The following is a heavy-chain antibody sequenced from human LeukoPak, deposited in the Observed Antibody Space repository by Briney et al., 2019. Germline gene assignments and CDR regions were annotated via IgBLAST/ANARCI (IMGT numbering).Heavy chain of an antibody. CDR1: GGSISSGGYY. V-gene: IGHV4-31*03. CDR2: IYYSGST. CDR3: ARDTMVRGVPHYGMDV. Sequence: SQTLSLTCTVSGGSISSGGYYWSWIRQHPGKGLEWIGYIYYSGSTYYNPSLKSRVTISVDTSKNQLSLKLSSVTAADTAVYYCARDTMVRGVPHYGMDVWGQGTTVTVSS. J-gene: IGHJ6*02. D-gene: IGHD3-10*01.